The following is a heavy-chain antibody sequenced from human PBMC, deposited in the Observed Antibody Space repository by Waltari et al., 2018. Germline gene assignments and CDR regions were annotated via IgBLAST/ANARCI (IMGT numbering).Heavy chain of an antibody. CDR1: GFIFSTYW. Sequence: EVQLVESGGGLVQPGGSLRLSCVASGFIFSTYWMDWVRQAPGKGLVGGSRINRDGSSTTYADSVKVQFTISRDNAKNTLYLHMSSLRAEDTAVYYCVRENIAAAGLESWGQVTLVTVSS. D-gene: IGHD6-13*01. CDR2: INRDGSST. CDR3: VRENIAAAGLES. V-gene: IGHV3-74*01. J-gene: IGHJ4*02.